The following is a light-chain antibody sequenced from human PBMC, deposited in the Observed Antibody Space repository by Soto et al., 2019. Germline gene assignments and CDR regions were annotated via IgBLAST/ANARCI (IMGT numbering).Light chain of an antibody. Sequence: QPVLTQPPSASGTPGQRVTISCSGSSSNIGSNNVNWYQQLPETAPKLLIYSGNQRPSGVPDRFSGSESGTTASLAISGLQSEDEADYYCAAWDDSLNGVVFGGGTKVTVL. CDR1: SSNIGSNN. J-gene: IGLJ2*01. CDR3: AAWDDSLNGVV. CDR2: SGN. V-gene: IGLV1-44*01.